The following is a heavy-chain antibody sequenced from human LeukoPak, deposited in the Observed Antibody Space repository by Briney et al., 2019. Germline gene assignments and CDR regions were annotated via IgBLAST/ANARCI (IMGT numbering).Heavy chain of an antibody. V-gene: IGHV3-23*01. J-gene: IGHJ4*02. CDR1: GFTFSSYG. Sequence: GGSLRLSCAASGFTFSSYGMSWVRQAPGKGLEWVSAISGSGGSTYYADSVKGRFTISRDNSKNTLYLQMNSLRAEDTAVYYCAKSGLATVVTAFDYWGQGTLVTVSS. CDR3: AKSGLATVVTAFDY. D-gene: IGHD4-23*01. CDR2: ISGSGGST.